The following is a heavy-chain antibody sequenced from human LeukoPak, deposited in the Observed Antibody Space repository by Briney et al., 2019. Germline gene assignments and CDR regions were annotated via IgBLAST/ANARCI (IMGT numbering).Heavy chain of an antibody. J-gene: IGHJ4*02. V-gene: IGHV1-69*13. D-gene: IGHD5-24*01. CDR2: IIPIFGTA. Sequence: ASVKVSCKASGGTFSSCAISWVRQAPGQGLEWMGEIIPIFGTANYAQKFQGRVTITADESTSTAYMELSSLRSEDTAVYYCATRRDGYHYFDYWGQGTLVTVSS. CDR1: GGTFSSCA. CDR3: ATRRDGYHYFDY.